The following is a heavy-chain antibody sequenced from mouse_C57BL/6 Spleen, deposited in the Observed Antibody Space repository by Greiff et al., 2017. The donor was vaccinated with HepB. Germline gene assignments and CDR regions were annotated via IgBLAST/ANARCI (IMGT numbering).Heavy chain of an antibody. J-gene: IGHJ2*01. CDR1: GYTFTSYW. D-gene: IGHD2-4*01. V-gene: IGHV1-53*01. Sequence: QVQLQQPGTELVKPGASVKLSCKASGYTFTSYWMHWVKQRPGQGLEWIGNINPSNGGTNYNEKFKGKATLTVDKSSSTAYMQLSSLTSEDSAVYYCARSGYDYLYFDYWGQGTTLTVSS. CDR3: ARSGYDYLYFDY. CDR2: INPSNGGT.